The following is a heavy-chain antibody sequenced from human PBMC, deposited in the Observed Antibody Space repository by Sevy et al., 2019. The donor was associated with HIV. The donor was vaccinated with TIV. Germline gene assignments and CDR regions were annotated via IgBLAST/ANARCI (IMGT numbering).Heavy chain of an antibody. CDR1: GFTFSSYG. CDR3: ARGTTYYYDSSGYYSYFDY. CDR2: IWYDGSNK. D-gene: IGHD3-22*01. Sequence: GGSLRLSCAASGFTFSSYGMHWVRQAPGKGLEWVAVIWYDGSNKYYADSVKGRFTISRDNSKNTRYLQMNSLRAEDTAVYYCARGTTYYYDSSGYYSYFDYWGQGTLVTVSS. V-gene: IGHV3-33*01. J-gene: IGHJ4*02.